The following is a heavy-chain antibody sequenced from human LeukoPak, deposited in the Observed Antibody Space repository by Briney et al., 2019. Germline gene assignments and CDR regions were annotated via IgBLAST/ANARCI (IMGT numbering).Heavy chain of an antibody. V-gene: IGHV4-38-2*02. CDR3: ARVTEMATTYDY. J-gene: IGHJ4*02. D-gene: IGHD5-24*01. CDR2: IYHSGST. Sequence: SETLSLTCTVSGYSISSGYYWGWIRQPPGKGLEWIGSIYHSGSTYYNPSLKSRVTISVDTSKNQFSLKLSSVTAADTDVYYCARVTEMATTYDYWGQGTLVTVSS. CDR1: GYSISSGYY.